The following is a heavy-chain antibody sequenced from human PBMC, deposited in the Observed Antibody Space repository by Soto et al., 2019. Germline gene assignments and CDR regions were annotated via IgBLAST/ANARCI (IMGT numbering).Heavy chain of an antibody. Sequence: SETLSLTCTVSGGSMSGNYWSWIRQPPGKGLEWIGYIYYSGSTNYNPSLKSRVTISVDTSKNQFSLKLTSVTAADTAVYFCARGGWYVDYWGEGTLVTVSS. CDR2: IYYSGST. J-gene: IGHJ4*02. CDR3: ARGGWYVDY. V-gene: IGHV4-59*01. D-gene: IGHD6-19*01. CDR1: GGSMSGNY.